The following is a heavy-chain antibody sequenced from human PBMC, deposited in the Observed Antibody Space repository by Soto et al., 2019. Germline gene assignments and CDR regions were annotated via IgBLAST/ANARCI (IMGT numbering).Heavy chain of an antibody. CDR2: ISYDGSNK. CDR3: ARGPLDIVLIDFFDY. D-gene: IGHD2-8*01. Sequence: HVQLVESGGGVVQPGRSLRLSCAASGFTFSSYGMHWVRQAPGKGLEWVAVISYDGSNKYYADSVKGRFTISRDKSKNTLYLQMNSLRAEDTAVYYCARGPLDIVLIDFFDYWGQGTLVTVSS. V-gene: IGHV3-30*03. J-gene: IGHJ4*02. CDR1: GFTFSSYG.